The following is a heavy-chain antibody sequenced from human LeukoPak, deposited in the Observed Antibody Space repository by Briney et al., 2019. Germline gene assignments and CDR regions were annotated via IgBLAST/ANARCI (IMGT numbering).Heavy chain of an antibody. Sequence: SETLSLTCAVYGGSFSGYYWSWIRQPPGKGLEWIGEINHSGSTNYDPSLKSRVTISVDTSKNQFSLKLSSVTAADTAVYYCASSVLTMVRGTIDYWGQGTLVTVSS. CDR1: GGSFSGYY. V-gene: IGHV4-34*01. CDR3: ASSVLTMVRGTIDY. D-gene: IGHD3-10*01. CDR2: INHSGST. J-gene: IGHJ4*02.